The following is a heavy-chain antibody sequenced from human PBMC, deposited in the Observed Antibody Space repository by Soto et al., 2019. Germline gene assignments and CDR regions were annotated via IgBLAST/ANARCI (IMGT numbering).Heavy chain of an antibody. J-gene: IGHJ4*02. Sequence: SETLSLTCTVSGGSISSYYWSWIRQPPGKGLEWIGYIYYSGTTNYNPSLKSRVTISVDTSKHQFSLKLSSVTAADTAVYYCARHGGDGHKLLHDFRGQRALVPVYS. D-gene: IGHD3-22*01. CDR2: IYYSGTT. CDR3: ARHGGDGHKLLHDF. CDR1: GGSISSYY. V-gene: IGHV4-59*08.